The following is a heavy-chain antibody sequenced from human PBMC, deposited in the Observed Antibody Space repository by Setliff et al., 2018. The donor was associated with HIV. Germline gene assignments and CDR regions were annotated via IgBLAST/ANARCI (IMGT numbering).Heavy chain of an antibody. CDR2: IRFDGYNK. V-gene: IGHV3-30*02. D-gene: IGHD3-22*01. CDR3: ARDKDYYDYSGYYYIYYYMDV. Sequence: LRLSCAASGFTFSNYGMNWVRQAPGKGLKWVAFIRFDGYNKYYADSVKGRFTISRDNSKNTLYLQMNSLGADDRAVYYCARDKDYYDYSGYYYIYYYMDVWGKGTTVTVSS. J-gene: IGHJ6*03. CDR1: GFTFSNYG.